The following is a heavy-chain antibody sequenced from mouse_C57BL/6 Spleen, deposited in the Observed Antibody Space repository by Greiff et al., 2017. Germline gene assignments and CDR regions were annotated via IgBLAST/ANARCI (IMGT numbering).Heavy chain of an antibody. V-gene: IGHV1-64*01. Sequence: QVQLQQPGAELVKPGASVKLSCKASGYTFTSYWMHWVKQRPGQGLEWIGMIHPNSGSTNYNEKFKSKATLTVDKSSSTAYMQLSSLTSEDSAVYYCARDHGSSYDYFDYWGQGTTLTVSS. CDR1: GYTFTSYW. CDR2: IHPNSGST. CDR3: ARDHGSSYDYFDY. J-gene: IGHJ2*01. D-gene: IGHD1-1*01.